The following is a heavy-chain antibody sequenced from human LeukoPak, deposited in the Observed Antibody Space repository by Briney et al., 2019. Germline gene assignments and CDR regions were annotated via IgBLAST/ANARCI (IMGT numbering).Heavy chain of an antibody. CDR1: SGSLTRGNFY. V-gene: IGHV4-61*02. Sequence: SQTMSLTCTLSSGSLTRGNFYWGWLRQPAGKGLEGIGRIYTSGSTNYNPSLKSRVTISVDTSKSQFSLKLSSVTAADTAVYYCARAVQWLPFGYWGQGTLVTVSS. CDR3: ARAVQWLPFGY. CDR2: IYTSGST. J-gene: IGHJ4*02. D-gene: IGHD5-12*01.